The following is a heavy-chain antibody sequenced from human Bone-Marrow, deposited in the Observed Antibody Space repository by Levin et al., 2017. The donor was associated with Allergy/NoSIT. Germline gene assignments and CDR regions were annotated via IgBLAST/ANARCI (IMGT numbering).Heavy chain of an antibody. CDR1: GFTFSSYS. CDR2: ISSSSSYI. Sequence: GGSLRLSCAASGFTFSSYSMNWVRQAPGKGLEWVSSISSSSSYIYYADSVKGRFTISRDNAKNSLYLQMNSLRAEDTAVYYCARDSWVARYCSSTSCYTAYNWNTYFDYWGQGTLVTVSS. CDR3: ARDSWVARYCSSTSCYTAYNWNTYFDY. V-gene: IGHV3-21*01. D-gene: IGHD2-2*02. J-gene: IGHJ4*02.